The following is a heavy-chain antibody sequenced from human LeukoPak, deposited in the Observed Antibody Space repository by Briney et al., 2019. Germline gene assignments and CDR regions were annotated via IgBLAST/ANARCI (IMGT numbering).Heavy chain of an antibody. Sequence: GESLKISCQGSGYIFTSYWIGWVRQVPGEGLEWIGIIYPGDSDTRYSPSFQGQVTISADKSISTAYLQWSSLKASDTAMYYRARPRYSYAMYYFDYWGQGTLVTVSS. CDR1: GYIFTSYW. J-gene: IGHJ4*02. CDR2: IYPGDSDT. V-gene: IGHV5-51*01. D-gene: IGHD5-18*01. CDR3: ARPRYSYAMYYFDY.